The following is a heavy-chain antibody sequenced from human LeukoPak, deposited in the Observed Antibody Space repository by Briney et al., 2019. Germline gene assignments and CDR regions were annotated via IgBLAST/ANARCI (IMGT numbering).Heavy chain of an antibody. CDR2: ISYDGSNK. J-gene: IGHJ4*02. CDR1: GFTFSSYA. Sequence: GGSLRLSCAASGFTFSSYAMHWVRQAPGKGLEWVAVISYDGSNKYYAGSVKGRFTISRDNSKNTLYLQMNSLGAEDTAGYYCARGGITMVRGVIDWDSWGQGTLVSVSS. CDR3: ARGGITMVRGVIDWDS. V-gene: IGHV3-30*04. D-gene: IGHD3-10*01.